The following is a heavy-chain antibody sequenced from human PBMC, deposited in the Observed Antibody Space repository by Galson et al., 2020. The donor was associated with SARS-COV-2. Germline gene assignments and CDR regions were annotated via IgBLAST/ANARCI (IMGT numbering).Heavy chain of an antibody. J-gene: IGHJ6*02. CDR2: IYPSDSHT. V-gene: IGHV5-51*01. CDR3: ARVPMGSAGGDPNYYYYGMDV. Sequence: GESLKISCKGSGYHFDIYWIAWVRQMPGKGLEWMGIIYPSDSHTIYSPSFQGHVSFLVDKSISTAFLQWSNLKASDTAIYYCARVPMGSAGGDPNYYYYGMDVWGQGTTVTISS. CDR1: GYHFDIYW. D-gene: IGHD3-10*01.